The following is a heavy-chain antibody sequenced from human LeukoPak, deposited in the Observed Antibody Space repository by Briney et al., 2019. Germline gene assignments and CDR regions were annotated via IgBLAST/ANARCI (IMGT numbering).Heavy chain of an antibody. Sequence: GGSLRLSCAASGFTFSSYWMSWVRQAPGKGLEWVANIKQDGSEKYYVDSVKGRFTISRDNAKNSLYLQMNSLRAEDTAVYYCARVMVTNYYYYYMDVWGKGTTVTISS. CDR2: IKQDGSEK. CDR1: GFTFSSYW. J-gene: IGHJ6*03. CDR3: ARVMVTNYYYYYMDV. D-gene: IGHD2-21*02. V-gene: IGHV3-7*01.